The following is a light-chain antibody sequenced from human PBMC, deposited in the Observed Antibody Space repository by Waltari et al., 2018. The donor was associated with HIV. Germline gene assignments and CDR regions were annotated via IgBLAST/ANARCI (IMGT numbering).Light chain of an antibody. V-gene: IGLV1-47*01. J-gene: IGLJ2*01. CDR3: VAWDDSLRGVV. CDR2: RNN. Sequence: SVLTQPPSASGTPGQRVTISCSGSTSNIGSNDVFWYQHLPGAPPKRLIHRNNHRPSGVPDRFSGSTSGTSASLAISGLRSEDEADYYCVAWDDSLRGVVFGGGTKVAAL. CDR1: TSNIGSND.